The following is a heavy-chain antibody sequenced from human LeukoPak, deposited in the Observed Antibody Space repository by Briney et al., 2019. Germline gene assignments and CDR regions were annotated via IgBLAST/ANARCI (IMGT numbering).Heavy chain of an antibody. J-gene: IGHJ6*04. CDR1: GFTFSSYG. V-gene: IGHV3-30*18. Sequence: PGRSLRLSCAASGFTFSSYGMHWVRQAPGKGLEWVAVISYDGSNKYYADSVKGRFTISRDNSKNTLYLQMNSLRAEDTAVYYCAKGTPAPRVYYYGMDVRGKGTTVTVSS. CDR3: AKGTPAPRVYYYGMDV. CDR2: ISYDGSNK.